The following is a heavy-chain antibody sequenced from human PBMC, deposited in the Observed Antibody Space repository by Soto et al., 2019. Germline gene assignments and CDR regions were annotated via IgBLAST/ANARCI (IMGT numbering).Heavy chain of an antibody. CDR3: VKFRGRAYPYYYMDV. CDR1: GFPFSTYG. J-gene: IGHJ6*03. V-gene: IGHV3-23*01. D-gene: IGHD3-10*01. CDR2: YGGSGGSR. Sequence: DVQLLESGGGLVQWGGSLRLSCVTSGFPFSTYGMTWVRQAPGKGLEWVSYGGSGGSRYYAESVKGRFTISRDNSKNTLSLEMNSLRAEDTATYYCVKFRGRAYPYYYMDVWGKGTTVTVSS.